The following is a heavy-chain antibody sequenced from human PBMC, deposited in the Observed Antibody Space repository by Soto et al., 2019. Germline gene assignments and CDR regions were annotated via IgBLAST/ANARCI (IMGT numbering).Heavy chain of an antibody. J-gene: IGHJ4*02. CDR1: GGTFSSYA. V-gene: IGHV1-69*13. D-gene: IGHD3-10*01. Sequence: GXSVKVSFKDSGGTFSSYAISWVRQAPGQGLEWMGGIIPIFGTANYAQKFQGRVTITADESTSTAYMELSSLRSEDTAVYYCARSLWLGAPFDYWGQGTLVTVYS. CDR2: IIPIFGTA. CDR3: ARSLWLGAPFDY.